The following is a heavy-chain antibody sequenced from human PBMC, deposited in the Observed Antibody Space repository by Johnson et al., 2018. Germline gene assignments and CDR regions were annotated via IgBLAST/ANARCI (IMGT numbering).Heavy chain of an antibody. CDR1: GFTFSGSA. Sequence: VQLVESGGGLVQPGGSLKLSCAASGFTFSGSAMHWVRQASGKGLEWVGRIRSKTDGGTTDYAAPVKGRFTISRDDSKNTRYMQMNSRKTEDTAGYYCTTVFNSSSWYLPYYYSYYMDVWGKGTTVTVSS. D-gene: IGHD6-13*01. CDR2: IRSKTDGGTT. J-gene: IGHJ6*03. CDR3: TTVFNSSSWYLPYYYSYYMDV. V-gene: IGHV3-15*01.